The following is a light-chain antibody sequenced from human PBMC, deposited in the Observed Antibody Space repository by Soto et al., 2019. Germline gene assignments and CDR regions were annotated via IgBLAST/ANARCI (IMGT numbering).Light chain of an antibody. Sequence: DIQMPQSPSSLSASVGDRVTITCRASQSISSYLNWYQQKPGKAPKLLIYAASSLQSGVPSRFSGSGSGTDFTLTISSLQPEDFATYYCQQSYSTQNTFGQGTKLEI. CDR1: QSISSY. CDR3: QQSYSTQNT. V-gene: IGKV1-39*01. J-gene: IGKJ2*01. CDR2: AAS.